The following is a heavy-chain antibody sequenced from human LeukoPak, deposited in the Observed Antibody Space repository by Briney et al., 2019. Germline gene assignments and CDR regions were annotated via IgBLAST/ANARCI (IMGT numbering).Heavy chain of an antibody. V-gene: IGHV1-69*06. Sequence: ASVKVSCKASGGTFTSYAISWVRQAPGQGLEWMGGIIPIFATADYAQKFKGRVTITADKSTRTAYMELSSLKSEDTAVYYCARPRFPYYRLSGPDYYYMDVWGKGTTVTVSS. J-gene: IGHJ6*03. D-gene: IGHD3-10*01. CDR2: IIPIFATA. CDR1: GGTFTSYA. CDR3: ARPRFPYYRLSGPDYYYMDV.